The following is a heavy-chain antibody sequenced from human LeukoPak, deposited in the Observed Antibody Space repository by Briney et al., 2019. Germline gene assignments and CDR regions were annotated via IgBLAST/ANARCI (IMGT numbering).Heavy chain of an antibody. V-gene: IGHV4-61*02. CDR1: GGSISSGSYD. CDR2: IYSSGGT. J-gene: IGHJ4*02. CDR3: ARDSVQYYFDS. D-gene: IGHD6-6*01. Sequence: SQTLSLTCTVSGGSISSGSYDWSWIRQPAGKGLEWIGRIYSSGGTNYNPSRKSRVTISVDTSKTHSSLGLSSVTAADTAVYYCARDSVQYYFDSWGQGTLVTVSS.